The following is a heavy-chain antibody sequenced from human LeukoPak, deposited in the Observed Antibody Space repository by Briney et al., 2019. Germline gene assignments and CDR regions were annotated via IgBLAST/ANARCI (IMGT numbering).Heavy chain of an antibody. Sequence: SETLSLTCTVSGGSISSYYWSWIRQPAGKGLEWIGRIYTSGSTNYNPSLKSRVTMSVDTSKNQFSLKLSSVTAADTAVYYCARGLKRVAAGTTWYWFDPWGQGTLVTVSS. J-gene: IGHJ5*02. CDR2: IYTSGST. V-gene: IGHV4-4*07. D-gene: IGHD6-13*01. CDR3: ARGLKRVAAGTTWYWFDP. CDR1: GGSISSYY.